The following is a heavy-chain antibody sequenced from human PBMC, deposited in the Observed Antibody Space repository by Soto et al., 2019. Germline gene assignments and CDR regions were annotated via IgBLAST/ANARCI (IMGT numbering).Heavy chain of an antibody. Sequence: GGSLRLSCAASGFTFSSYEMNWVRQAPGKGLEWVSYISSSGSTIYYADSVKGRFTISRDNAKNSLYLQMNSLRAEDTAVYYCARDPYYYDSSGYPYWGQGTLVTVSS. V-gene: IGHV3-48*03. CDR1: GFTFSSYE. CDR2: ISSSGSTI. D-gene: IGHD3-22*01. CDR3: ARDPYYYDSSGYPY. J-gene: IGHJ4*02.